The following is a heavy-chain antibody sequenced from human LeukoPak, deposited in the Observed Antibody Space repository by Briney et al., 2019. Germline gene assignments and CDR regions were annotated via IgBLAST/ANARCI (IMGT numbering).Heavy chain of an antibody. CDR1: GFTFSSYA. D-gene: IGHD4-17*01. CDR2: ISGSGGST. CDR3: AKDQEEFAMTTVTDY. Sequence: GGSLRLSCAASGFTFSSYAMSWARQAPGKGLEWVSAISGSGGSTYYADSVKGRFTISRDNSKNTLYLQMNSLRAEDTAVYYCAKDQEEFAMTTVTDYWGQGTLVTVSS. V-gene: IGHV3-23*01. J-gene: IGHJ4*02.